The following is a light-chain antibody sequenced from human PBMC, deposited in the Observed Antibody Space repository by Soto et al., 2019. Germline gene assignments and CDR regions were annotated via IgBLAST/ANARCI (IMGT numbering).Light chain of an antibody. CDR1: SSDVGSYNL. V-gene: IGLV2-23*01. CDR2: EGS. Sequence: QSVLTQPASVSGSPGQSITISCTGTSSDVGSYNLVSWYQQHPGEAPKLMIYEGSKRPSGVSNRFSGSKSGNTASLTISGLRAEDEADYYCCSYAGSSTYVLGTGTKVTVL. CDR3: CSYAGSSTYV. J-gene: IGLJ1*01.